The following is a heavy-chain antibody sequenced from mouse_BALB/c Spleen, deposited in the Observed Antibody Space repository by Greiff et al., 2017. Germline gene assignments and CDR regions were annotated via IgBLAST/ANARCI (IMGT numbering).Heavy chain of an antibody. CDR1: GYSITSDYA. CDR3: ARRRDGYYFDY. J-gene: IGHJ2*01. Sequence: DVKLQESGPGLVKPSQSLSLTCTVTGYSITSDYAWNWIRQFPGNKLEWMGYISYSGSTSYNPSLKSRISITRDTSKNQFFLQLNSVTTEDTATYYCARRRDGYYFDYWGQGTTLTVSA. D-gene: IGHD2-3*01. V-gene: IGHV3-2*02. CDR2: ISYSGST.